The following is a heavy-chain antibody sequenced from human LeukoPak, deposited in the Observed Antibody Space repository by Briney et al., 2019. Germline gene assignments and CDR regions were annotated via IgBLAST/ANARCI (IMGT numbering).Heavy chain of an antibody. D-gene: IGHD3-3*01. Sequence: SETLSLTCTVSGGSICSYYWSWIRQPAGKGLEWIGRIYTSGSTNYNPSLKSRVTMSVDTSKNQFSLKLSSVTAADTAVYYCARDYDFWSGYSRGPRHLYGMDVWGQGTTVTVSS. CDR1: GGSICSYY. CDR3: ARDYDFWSGYSRGPRHLYGMDV. CDR2: IYTSGST. V-gene: IGHV4-4*07. J-gene: IGHJ6*02.